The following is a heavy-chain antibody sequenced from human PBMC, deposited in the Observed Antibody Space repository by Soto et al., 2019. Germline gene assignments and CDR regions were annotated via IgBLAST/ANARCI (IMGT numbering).Heavy chain of an antibody. V-gene: IGHV4-59*01. Sequence: SETLSLTCTVSGGSISSYYWSWIRQPPGKGLEWIGYIYYSGSTNYNPSLKSRVTISVDTSKNQFSLNLSSVTAADTAMYYCAKTYNWNYGWFDPWGQGTLVTVSS. CDR2: IYYSGST. CDR3: AKTYNWNYGWFDP. CDR1: GGSISSYY. J-gene: IGHJ5*02. D-gene: IGHD1-7*01.